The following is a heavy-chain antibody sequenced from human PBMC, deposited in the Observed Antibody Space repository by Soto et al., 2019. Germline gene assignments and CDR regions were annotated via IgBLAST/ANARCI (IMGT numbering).Heavy chain of an antibody. CDR2: ISAYNGNT. V-gene: IGHV1-18*01. CDR3: ARQVIAGAFSPRFGP. D-gene: IGHD6-13*01. CDR1: GYTFTSYG. Sequence: QVQLVQSGAEVKKPGASVKVSCKASGYTFTSYGISWVRQAPGQGLEWMGWISAYNGNTNYAQKLQGRVTMTTDTSPSTAYMEVRRLRSDDTAVYYCARQVIAGAFSPRFGPWGQGTLVTVSS. J-gene: IGHJ5*02.